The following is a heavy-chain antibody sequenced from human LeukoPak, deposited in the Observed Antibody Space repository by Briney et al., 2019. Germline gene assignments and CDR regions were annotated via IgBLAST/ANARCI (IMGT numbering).Heavy chain of an antibody. CDR3: AKGYSSSWSYPLDAFDI. CDR1: GFTYSGYG. V-gene: IGHV3-30*02. D-gene: IGHD6-13*01. CDR2: IRYDGTNK. Sequence: GGSLRLSCAVSGFTYSGYGMQWVRQAPGKELEWVAFIRYDGTNKYYADSVKGRFTISRDNSKNTLYLQMNSLRAEDTALYYCAKGYSSSWSYPLDAFDIWGQGTMVTVSS. J-gene: IGHJ3*02.